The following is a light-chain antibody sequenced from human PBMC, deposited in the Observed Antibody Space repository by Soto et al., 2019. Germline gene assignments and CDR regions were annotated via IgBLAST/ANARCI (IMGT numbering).Light chain of an antibody. CDR3: QQYGSSPRT. J-gene: IGKJ1*01. V-gene: IGKV3-20*01. CDR2: GAS. Sequence: EIVLTQSPGALSLSPGERATLSCRASQSVSNNYLAWYQQKPGQAPRLLIFGASSRSTGIPDRFSGTGSGTDFTLTISSLEPADFAVYYCQQYGSSPRTFGQGTKVEIK. CDR1: QSVSNNY.